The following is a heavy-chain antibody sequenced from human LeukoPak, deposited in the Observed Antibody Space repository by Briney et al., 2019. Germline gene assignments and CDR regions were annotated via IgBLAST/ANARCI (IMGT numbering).Heavy chain of an antibody. D-gene: IGHD2-2*01. CDR2: IYHSGST. CDR1: GGSISSSNW. Sequence: SETLSLTCAVSGGSISSSNWWSWVRQPPGKGLEWIGEIYHSGSTNYNPSLKSRVTISVDKSKNQFSLKLSSVTAADTAVYYCAREMVVVVPAASIPGGAFDIWGQGTMVTVSS. CDR3: AREMVVVVPAASIPGGAFDI. V-gene: IGHV4-4*02. J-gene: IGHJ3*02.